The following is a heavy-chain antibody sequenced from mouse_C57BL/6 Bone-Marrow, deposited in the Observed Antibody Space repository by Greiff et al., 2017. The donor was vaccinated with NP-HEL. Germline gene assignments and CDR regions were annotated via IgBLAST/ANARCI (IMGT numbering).Heavy chain of an antibody. J-gene: IGHJ4*01. Sequence: QVQLKESGPGLVPPSQSLSITCTVSGFSLTSYGVHWVRQSPGTGLEWLGVIWRGGSTDYTAAFMSRLSITKDTSKSQVFFKMNSMQADDTAIYYCAKKGGAAQATKDAMDYWGQGTSVTVSS. D-gene: IGHD3-2*02. CDR3: AKKGGAAQATKDAMDY. CDR2: IWRGGST. V-gene: IGHV2-5*01. CDR1: GFSLTSYG.